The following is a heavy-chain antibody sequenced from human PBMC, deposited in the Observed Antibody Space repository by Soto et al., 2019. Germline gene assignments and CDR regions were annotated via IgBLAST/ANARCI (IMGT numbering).Heavy chain of an antibody. CDR1: GFTLSSYS. CDR2: ISGSGGTI. Sequence: EVQLVESGGGMVQPGGSLRVSCAASGFTLSSYSMHWVGQAPGKGREGVSYISGSGGTIYYADSVKGRFTISRDNAKNSLSVQMNSLRDEDTAVYFCARETGLRSSGWSYYFDFWGQGTRVTVSS. CDR3: ARETGLRSSGWSYYFDF. J-gene: IGHJ4*02. V-gene: IGHV3-48*02. D-gene: IGHD6-19*01.